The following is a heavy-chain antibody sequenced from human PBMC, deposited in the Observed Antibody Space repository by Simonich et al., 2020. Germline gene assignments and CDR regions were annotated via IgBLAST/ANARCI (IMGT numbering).Heavy chain of an antibody. CDR1: GGSISSSSYY. V-gene: IGHV4-39*01. CDR3: ARHAGFAFDI. CDR2: IYYSGGT. D-gene: IGHD6-13*01. Sequence: QLQLQESGPGLVKPSETLSLTCTVSGGSISSSSYYWGWIRQPPGKGLEGIGSIYYSGGTSYNPSLKSRVTISVDTSKNQFSLKLSAVTAADTAVYYCARHAGFAFDIWGQGTMVTVSS. J-gene: IGHJ3*02.